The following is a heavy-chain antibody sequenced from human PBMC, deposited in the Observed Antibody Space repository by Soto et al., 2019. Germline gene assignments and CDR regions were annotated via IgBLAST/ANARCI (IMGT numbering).Heavy chain of an antibody. CDR3: ARQERRFWSGYYNIGWFDP. CDR2: IYYSGST. V-gene: IGHV4-59*08. J-gene: IGHJ5*02. CDR1: GGSISSYY. Sequence: SETLSLTCTVSGGSISSYYWSWIRQPPGKGLEWIGYIYYSGSTNYNPSLKSRVTISVDTSKNQFSLKLSSVTAADTAVYYCARQERRFWSGYYNIGWFDPWGQGTLVTVSS. D-gene: IGHD3-3*01.